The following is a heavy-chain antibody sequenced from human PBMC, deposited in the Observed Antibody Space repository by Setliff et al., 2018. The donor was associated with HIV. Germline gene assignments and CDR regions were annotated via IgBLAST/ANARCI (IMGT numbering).Heavy chain of an antibody. Sequence: ASVKVSCKASGYTFTSYGISWVRQAPGQGLEWMGWISANDGRTNHAQNFQDRVTMTTDTATSTAYMELRRLRSDDTAVYDCARDYYDLRSYHHYRHDCFDPWGQGTLVTVSS. D-gene: IGHD3-10*01. CDR2: ISANDGRT. CDR3: ARDYYDLRSYHHYRHDCFDP. CDR1: GYTFTSYG. V-gene: IGHV1-18*01. J-gene: IGHJ5*02.